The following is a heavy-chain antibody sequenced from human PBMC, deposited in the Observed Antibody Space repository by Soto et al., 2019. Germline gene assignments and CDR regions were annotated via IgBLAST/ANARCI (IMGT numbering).Heavy chain of an antibody. D-gene: IGHD5-12*01. V-gene: IGHV4-34*01. CDR2: INHSRST. J-gene: IGHJ4*02. CDR1: GGSFSGYY. Sequence: QVQLQQWGAGLLKPSETLSLTCAVYGGSFSGYYWRWIRQPPGKRLEWIGEINHSRSTNYNPSLKSRVTISVDTSKNQFSLKLSSVTAADTAVYYCARDPVGSMATIRDYWGQGTLVTVSS. CDR3: ARDPVGSMATIRDY.